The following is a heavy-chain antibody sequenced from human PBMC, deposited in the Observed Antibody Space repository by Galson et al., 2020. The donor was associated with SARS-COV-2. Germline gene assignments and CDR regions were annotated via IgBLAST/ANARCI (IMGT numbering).Heavy chain of an antibody. CDR3: ARQIFYESSGFYPDAFDL. J-gene: IGHJ3*01. V-gene: IGHV4-39*01. CDR1: GGSIIIDPYY. CDR2: IYHSGNT. Sequence: ASETLSLTCSVSGGSIIIDPYYWAWIRQPPGKSPECIGTIYHSGNTYYSPSIESRVTISVDTSKNQFYLNLKSVTAADTAVYYCARQIFYESSGFYPDAFDLWGQGRMVIVSS. D-gene: IGHD3-22*01.